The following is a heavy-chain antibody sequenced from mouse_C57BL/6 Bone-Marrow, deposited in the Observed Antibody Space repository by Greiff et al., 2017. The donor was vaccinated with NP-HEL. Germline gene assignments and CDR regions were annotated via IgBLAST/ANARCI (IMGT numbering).Heavy chain of an antibody. Sequence: EVQLVESGGDLVKPGGSLKLSCAASGFTFSSYGMSWVRQTPDKRLEWVATISSGGSYTYYPDSVKGRFTISRDNAKNTLYLQMSSLKSEDTAIYYCARHLLSRYFDVWGTGTTVTVSS. CDR2: ISSGGSYT. CDR1: GFTFSSYG. D-gene: IGHD2-10*01. CDR3: ARHLLSRYFDV. J-gene: IGHJ1*03. V-gene: IGHV5-6*01.